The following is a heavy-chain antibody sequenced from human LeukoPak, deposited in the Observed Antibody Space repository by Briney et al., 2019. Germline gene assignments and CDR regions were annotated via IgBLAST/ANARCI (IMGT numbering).Heavy chain of an antibody. V-gene: IGHV4-34*01. J-gene: IGHJ4*02. CDR1: GGSFSGYY. CDR3: ARGRRELRQLGYSGSYRLQFPFDY. Sequence: SETLSLTCAVYGGSFSGYYWSWIRQPPGKGLEWIGEINHSGSTNYNPSLKSRVTISVDTSKNQFSLKLSSVTAADTAVYYCARGRRELRQLGYSGSYRLQFPFDYWGQGTLVTVSS. D-gene: IGHD1-26*01. CDR2: INHSGST.